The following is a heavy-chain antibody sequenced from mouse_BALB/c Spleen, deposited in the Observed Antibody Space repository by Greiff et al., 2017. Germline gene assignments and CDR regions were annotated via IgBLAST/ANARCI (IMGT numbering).Heavy chain of an antibody. D-gene: IGHD2-1*01. J-gene: IGHJ3*01. CDR1: GFTFSSFG. Sequence: EVMLVESGGGLVQPGGSRKLSCAASGFTFSSFGMHWVRQAPEKGLEWVAYISSGSSTIYYADTVKGRFTISRDNPKNTLFLQMTSLRSEDTAMYYCARSLYGNYEAYWGQGTLVTVSA. CDR2: ISSGSSTI. CDR3: ARSLYGNYEAY. V-gene: IGHV5-17*02.